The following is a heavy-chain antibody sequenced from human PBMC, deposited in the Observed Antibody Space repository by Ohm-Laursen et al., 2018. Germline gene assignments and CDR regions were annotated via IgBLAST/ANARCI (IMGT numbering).Heavy chain of an antibody. D-gene: IGHD3-10*01. CDR1: GFTFSSYG. CDR3: AKDGSGSTPYGMDV. CDR2: ISYDGSNK. V-gene: IGHV3-30*18. Sequence: SLRLSCAPSGFTFSSYGMHWVRQAPGKGLEWVAVISYDGSNKYYADSVKGRFTISRDNSKNTLYLQMNSLRAEDTAVYYCAKDGSGSTPYGMDVWGQGTTVTVSS. J-gene: IGHJ6*02.